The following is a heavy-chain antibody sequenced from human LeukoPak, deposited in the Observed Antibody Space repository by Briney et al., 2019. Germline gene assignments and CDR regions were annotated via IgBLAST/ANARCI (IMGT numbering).Heavy chain of an antibody. CDR2: INPNSGGT. V-gene: IGHV1-2*02. Sequence: ASVTVSFTASGYTFTVYYMHWVRQAPGQGLEWMGWINPNSGGTNYAQKFQGRVTMTRDTSISTAYMELSRLRSDDTAVYYCARDSRGWYLYYYYYMDVWGKGTTVTVSS. CDR1: GYTFTVYY. D-gene: IGHD6-19*01. J-gene: IGHJ6*03. CDR3: ARDSRGWYLYYYYYMDV.